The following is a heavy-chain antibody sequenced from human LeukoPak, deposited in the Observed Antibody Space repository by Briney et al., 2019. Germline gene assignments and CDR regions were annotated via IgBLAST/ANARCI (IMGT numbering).Heavy chain of an antibody. Sequence: GASVKVSCKASGYTFTTYGISWVRQAPGQGLEWMGWINPNSGGTNYAQKFQGRVTMTRDTSISTAYMELSRLRSDDTAVYYCARTVRPITMVRGVALDYWGQGTLVTVSS. J-gene: IGHJ4*02. CDR1: GYTFTTYG. V-gene: IGHV1-2*02. CDR2: INPNSGGT. CDR3: ARTVRPITMVRGVALDY. D-gene: IGHD3-10*01.